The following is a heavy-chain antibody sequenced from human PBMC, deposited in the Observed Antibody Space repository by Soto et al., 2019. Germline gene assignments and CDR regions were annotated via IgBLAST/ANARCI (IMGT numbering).Heavy chain of an antibody. CDR3: AADPLVMITFGGVIVTPYYYYGMDV. J-gene: IGHJ6*02. CDR1: GFTFTSSA. Sequence: ASVKVSCKASGFTFTSSAVQWVRQARGQRLEWIGWIVVGSGNTNYAQKFQERVTITRDMSTSTAYMELSSLRSEDTAVYYCAADPLVMITFGGVIVTPYYYYGMDVWGQGTTVTVS. V-gene: IGHV1-58*01. D-gene: IGHD3-16*02. CDR2: IVVGSGNT.